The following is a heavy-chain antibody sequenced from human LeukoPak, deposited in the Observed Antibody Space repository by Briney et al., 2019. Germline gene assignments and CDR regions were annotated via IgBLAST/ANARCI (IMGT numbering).Heavy chain of an antibody. CDR1: GFTFSSYG. V-gene: IGHV3-23*01. CDR2: ISGSGDTT. CDR3: VNSPIAVAGNYYYYYMDV. Sequence: GGSLRLSCAASGFTFSSYGMSWVRQAPGKGLEWVSTISGSGDTTYYADSVKGRFTISRDNSKNTLYLQMNSLRAEDTAVYYCVNSPIAVAGNYYYYYMDVWGKGTTVTVSS. D-gene: IGHD6-19*01. J-gene: IGHJ6*03.